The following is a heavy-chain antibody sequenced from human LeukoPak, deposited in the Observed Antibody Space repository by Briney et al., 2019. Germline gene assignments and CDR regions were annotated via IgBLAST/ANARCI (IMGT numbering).Heavy chain of an antibody. V-gene: IGHV3-30*12. J-gene: IGHJ3*02. Sequence: PGTSLRLSCAASGFTFSIYGMHWVRQAPGKGLEWVAVISYEGSNKHYADSVKGRFTVSRDNSKNTLYLQMNSLRAEDTAVYYCARGGYYDIGGGDAFDIWGQGTMVTVSS. CDR2: ISYEGSNK. D-gene: IGHD3-22*01. CDR3: ARGGYYDIGGGDAFDI. CDR1: GFTFSIYG.